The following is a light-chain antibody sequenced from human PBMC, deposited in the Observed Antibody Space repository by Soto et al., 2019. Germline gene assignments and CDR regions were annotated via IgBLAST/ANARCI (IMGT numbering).Light chain of an antibody. J-gene: IGLJ3*02. CDR3: GTWDSSLSSGGV. Sequence: QSVLTQPPSVSAAPGQRVTISCSGANSNIGNNHVSWYQQLPGAAPKLLIYDNDYRPSGISDRFSGSKSGTSATLAITGLQTGDEAVYYCGTWDSSLSSGGVFGGGTQLTV. V-gene: IGLV1-51*01. CDR2: DND. CDR1: NSNIGNNH.